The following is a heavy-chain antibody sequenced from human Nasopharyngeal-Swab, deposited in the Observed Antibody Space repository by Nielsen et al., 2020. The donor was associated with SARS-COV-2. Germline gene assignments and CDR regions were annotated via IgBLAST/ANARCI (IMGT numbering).Heavy chain of an antibody. CDR2: IYYSGST. D-gene: IGHD6-19*01. CDR3: AKGYSSGWWGGATADWFDP. V-gene: IGHV4-61*06. Sequence: WIRQPPGKGLEWIGYIYYSGSTNYNPSLKSRVTISVDTSKNQFPLKLSSVTAADTAVYYCAKGYSSGWWGGATADWFDPWGQGTLVTVSS. J-gene: IGHJ5*02.